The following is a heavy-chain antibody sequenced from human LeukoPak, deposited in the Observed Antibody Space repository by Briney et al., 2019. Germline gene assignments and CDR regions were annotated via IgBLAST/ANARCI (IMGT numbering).Heavy chain of an antibody. V-gene: IGHV1-69*05. J-gene: IGHJ3*02. Sequence: ASVKISCKASGGTFSSYAISWVRQAPGQGLEWMGGIIPILGTANYAQKFQGRVTITTDESTSTAYMELSSLRSEDTAVYYCACGTITIFGVVIGSAFDIWGQGTMVTVSS. CDR3: ACGTITIFGVVIGSAFDI. CDR2: IIPILGTA. D-gene: IGHD3-3*01. CDR1: GGTFSSYA.